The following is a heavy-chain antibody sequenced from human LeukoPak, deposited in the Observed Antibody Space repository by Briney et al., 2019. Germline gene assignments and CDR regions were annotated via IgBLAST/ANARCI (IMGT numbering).Heavy chain of an antibody. D-gene: IGHD3-3*01. CDR3: ARDSGDFWSGPY. V-gene: IGHV3-48*01. Sequence: GGSLRLSCAASGFTFSSYGMYWVRQAPGKGLEWGSYISGSSSTISYADSVRGRLTISRDNAKNSLYLQMNSLRVEDTAVYYCARDSGDFWSGPYWGQGTLVTVSS. J-gene: IGHJ4*02. CDR2: ISGSSSTI. CDR1: GFTFSSYG.